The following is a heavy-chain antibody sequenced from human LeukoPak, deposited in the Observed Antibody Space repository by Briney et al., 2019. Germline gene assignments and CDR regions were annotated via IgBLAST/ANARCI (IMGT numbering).Heavy chain of an antibody. J-gene: IGHJ5*02. CDR2: IGGGGGE. V-gene: IGHV3-23*01. CDR3: AKALGGEVPAASRWFDP. CDR1: GGTFNKYA. Sequence: AGSLRLSCAASGGTFNKYAVTWVRQVPGKGLEWVSTIGGGGGEFYEDSPKGRFTISTDNAKNTLYLEMATLRAEDTALYYCAKALGGEVPAASRWFDPWGQGTLVTVSA. D-gene: IGHD2-2*01.